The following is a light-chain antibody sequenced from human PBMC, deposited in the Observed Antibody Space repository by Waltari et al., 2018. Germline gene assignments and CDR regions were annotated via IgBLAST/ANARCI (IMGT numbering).Light chain of an antibody. CDR2: LAS. CDR1: RALRHSNGINY. J-gene: IGKJ2*01. V-gene: IGKV2-28*01. CDR3: MQTLQTPYT. Sequence: DIVMTQSPLSLPVTPGEPASISCRSSRALRHSNGINYLDWYLQKLGQSPQLLISLASDRASGVPDRFSGSGSGTDFTLEISRVEAEDVGIYYCMQTLQTPYTFGQGTKLEIK.